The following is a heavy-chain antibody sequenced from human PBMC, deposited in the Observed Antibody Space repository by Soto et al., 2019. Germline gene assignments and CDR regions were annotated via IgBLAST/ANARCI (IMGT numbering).Heavy chain of an antibody. CDR2: IYNTGGT. CDR3: ARRGSYYDFWSGYPFDY. V-gene: IGHV4-59*12. CDR1: GCSISDYY. Sequence: PSETLSLTCTVSGCSISDYYWSWIRQPPGKGPEWIGYIYNTGGTTYNPSLKSRVTMSVDTSKNQFSLKASDTAMYYCARRGSYYDFWSGYPFDYWGQGTLVTVSS. J-gene: IGHJ4*02. D-gene: IGHD3-3*01.